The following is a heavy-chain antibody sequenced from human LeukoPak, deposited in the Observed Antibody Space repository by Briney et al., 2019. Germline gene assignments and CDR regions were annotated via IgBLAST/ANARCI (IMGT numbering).Heavy chain of an antibody. CDR1: GGSISSSSYY. V-gene: IGHV4-39*01. J-gene: IGHJ5*02. CDR3: ARRKTGEATTVTNNWFDP. Sequence: PSETLSLTCTVSGGSISSSSYYWGWIRQPPGKGLEWIGSIYYSGSTYYNPSLKSRVTISVDTSKNQFSLKLSSVTAADTAVYYCARRKTGEATTVTNNWFDPWGQGTLVTVSS. D-gene: IGHD4-17*01. CDR2: IYYSGST.